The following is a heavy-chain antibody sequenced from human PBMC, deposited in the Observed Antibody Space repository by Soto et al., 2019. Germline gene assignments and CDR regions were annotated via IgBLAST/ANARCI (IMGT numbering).Heavy chain of an antibody. CDR1: GDSVSSNSAA. CDR2: TYYRSMWYN. Sequence: SQTLSLTCAISGDSVSSNSAAWNWIRQSPSRGLEWLGRTYYRSMWYNDYAVSVKRRITINPETSKKQFSLQLNSVTPEDTAVCYSARDIKRRIGVSSGGSFGYYYYYYRMDVWGQGAKVTVSS. V-gene: IGHV6-1*01. J-gene: IGHJ6*02. CDR3: ARDIKRRIGVSSGGSFGYYYYYYRMDV. D-gene: IGHD2-15*01.